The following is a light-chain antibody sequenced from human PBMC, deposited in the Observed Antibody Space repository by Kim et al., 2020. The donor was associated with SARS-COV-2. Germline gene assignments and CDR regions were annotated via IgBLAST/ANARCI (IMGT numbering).Light chain of an antibody. Sequence: QSALTQPRSVSGSPGQSVTISCTGTSSDVGGYNYVSWYQQLPGKAPKLMIYDVSKRPSGVPDRFSGSKSGNTASLTVSGLQAEDEADYYCSSYGGSNNLVFGGGTQLTVL. CDR2: DVS. J-gene: IGLJ2*01. V-gene: IGLV2-11*01. CDR3: SSYGGSNNLV. CDR1: SSDVGGYNY.